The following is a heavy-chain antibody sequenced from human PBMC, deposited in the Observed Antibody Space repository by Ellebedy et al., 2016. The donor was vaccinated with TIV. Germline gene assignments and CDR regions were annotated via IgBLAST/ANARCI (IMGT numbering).Heavy chain of an antibody. CDR3: ATDKVCFTFDI. V-gene: IGHV3-7*01. J-gene: IGHJ3*02. CDR2: MNQVGNEK. CDR1: GFTFSSFW. Sequence: GESLKISCGASGFTFSSFWMGWVRRAPGKGLEWVATMNQVGNEKYYVDSVKGRFTISRDNAKNSLYLQLNSLRVDDTAMYYCATDKVCFTFDIWGRGTMVTVSS.